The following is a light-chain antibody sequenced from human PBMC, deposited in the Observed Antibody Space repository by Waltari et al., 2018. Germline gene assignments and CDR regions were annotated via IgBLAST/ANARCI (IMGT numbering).Light chain of an antibody. V-gene: IGLV1-36*01. Sequence: QSVLTQPPSVSEAPRQRGTISCSGSSSNLGNNAVNWYQQLPGKAPKLLIYYDDLLPSGVSDRFSGSKSGTSASLAISGLQSEDEADYYCAAWDDSLSGQVFGGGTKLTVL. CDR2: YDD. CDR1: SSNLGNNA. J-gene: IGLJ2*01. CDR3: AAWDDSLSGQV.